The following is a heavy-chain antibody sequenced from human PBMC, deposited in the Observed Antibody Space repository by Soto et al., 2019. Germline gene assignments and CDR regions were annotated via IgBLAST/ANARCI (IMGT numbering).Heavy chain of an antibody. D-gene: IGHD3-9*01. V-gene: IGHV4-59*01. CDR2: IYYSGST. J-gene: IGHJ4*02. CDR1: GGSISSYY. Sequence: PSETLSLTCTVSGGSISSYYWSWIRQHQGKGLEWIGYIYYSGSTNYNPSLKSRVTISVDTSKNQFSLKLSSVTAADTAVYYCAREAPYPYDILTGPFDYWGQGTLVTVSS. CDR3: AREAPYPYDILTGPFDY.